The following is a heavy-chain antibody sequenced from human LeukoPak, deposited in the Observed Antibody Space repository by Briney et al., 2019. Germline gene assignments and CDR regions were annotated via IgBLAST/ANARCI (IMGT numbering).Heavy chain of an antibody. D-gene: IGHD6-13*01. CDR2: ISGSGDST. CDR3: AKTRPLDSSSWSHGDY. V-gene: IGHV3-23*01. Sequence: GGSLRLSCAASGFTFSSYAMSWVRQAPGKGLEWVSAISGSGDSTYYGDSVKGRFTISRDNSKNTPYLQMNSLRAEDTAVYYCAKTRPLDSSSWSHGDYWGQGTLVTVSS. CDR1: GFTFSSYA. J-gene: IGHJ4*02.